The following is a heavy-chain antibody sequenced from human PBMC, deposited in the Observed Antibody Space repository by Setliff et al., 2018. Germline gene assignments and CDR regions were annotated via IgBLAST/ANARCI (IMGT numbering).Heavy chain of an antibody. V-gene: IGHV4-61*05. CDR1: GASITNINYY. Sequence: SETLSLTCTVSGASITNINYYWGLIRQPPGKGLEWIGYIYDSGNTYYNPSLKSRVTISVDMSTNQFSLNLTSVTAADTAVYYCARDKGYNHYYMDVWGKGTTVTVSS. CDR2: IYDSGNT. CDR3: ARDKGYNHYYMDV. J-gene: IGHJ6*03.